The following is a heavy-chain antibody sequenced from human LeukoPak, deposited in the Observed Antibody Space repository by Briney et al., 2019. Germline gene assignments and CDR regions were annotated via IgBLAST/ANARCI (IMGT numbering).Heavy chain of an antibody. Sequence: ESLKISCKGSGYSFTSYWIGWVRQMPGKGLEWMRIIYPGDSDTRYSPSFQGQVTISADKSISTAYLQWSSLKASDTAMYYCARHGSTSPNLYYYGMDVWGQGTTVTVSS. CDR2: IYPGDSDT. CDR1: GYSFTSYW. V-gene: IGHV5-51*01. D-gene: IGHD2-2*01. CDR3: ARHGSTSPNLYYYGMDV. J-gene: IGHJ6*02.